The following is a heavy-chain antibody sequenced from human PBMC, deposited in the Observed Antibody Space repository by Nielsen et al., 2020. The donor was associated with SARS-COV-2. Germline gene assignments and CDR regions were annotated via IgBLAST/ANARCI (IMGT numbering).Heavy chain of an antibody. CDR1: GGSISSSNW. Sequence: GSLRLSCAVSGGSISSSNWWSWVRQPPGKGLEWIGEIYHSGSTNYNPSLKSRVTISVDTSKNQFSLKLSSVTAADTAVYYCARGYQRLYGRGYYYYGMDVWGQGTTVTVSS. CDR3: ARGYQRLYGRGYYYYGMDV. V-gene: IGHV4-4*02. D-gene: IGHD2-2*02. CDR2: IYHSGST. J-gene: IGHJ6*02.